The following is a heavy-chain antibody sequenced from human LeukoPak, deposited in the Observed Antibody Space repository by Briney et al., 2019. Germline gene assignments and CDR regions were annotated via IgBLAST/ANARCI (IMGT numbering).Heavy chain of an antibody. Sequence: GGSLRLSCAASGFTFSSYSMNWVRQAPGKGLEWVSSISSSSSYVYYADSVKGRFTISGDNAKNSLYLQMNSLRAEDTAVYYCARDMGSGSDYWGQGTLVTVSS. CDR3: ARDMGSGSDY. V-gene: IGHV3-21*01. J-gene: IGHJ4*02. CDR2: ISSSSSYV. D-gene: IGHD6-19*01. CDR1: GFTFSSYS.